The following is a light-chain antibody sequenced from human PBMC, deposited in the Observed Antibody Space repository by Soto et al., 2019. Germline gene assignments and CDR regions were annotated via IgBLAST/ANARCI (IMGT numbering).Light chain of an antibody. CDR1: QGISNY. CDR2: AAS. Sequence: AIRMTQSPSSLSASTGDRVTITCRASQGISNYLAWYQQRPGKAPRVLIHAASTLPGGVPSRFSGSGSGTYFTLTITYLQSEDFATYYCQHYYTYPWTFGQGTRVEIK. CDR3: QHYYTYPWT. V-gene: IGKV1-8*01. J-gene: IGKJ1*01.